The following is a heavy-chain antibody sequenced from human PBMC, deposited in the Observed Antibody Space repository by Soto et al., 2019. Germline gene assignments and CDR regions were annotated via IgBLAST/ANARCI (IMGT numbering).Heavy chain of an antibody. CDR2: IYYSGST. CDR3: ERENDPPRDILNGHPYYYGMDV. J-gene: IGHJ6*02. CDR1: GGSISSGGYY. Sequence: PSETLSLTCTVSGGSISSGGYYWSWIRQHPGKGLEWIGYIYYSGSTYYNPSLKSRVTISVDTSKNQFSLKLSSVTAADTAVYYCERENDPPRDILNGHPYYYGMDVWGQGNTVTGSS. D-gene: IGHD3-9*01. V-gene: IGHV4-31*03.